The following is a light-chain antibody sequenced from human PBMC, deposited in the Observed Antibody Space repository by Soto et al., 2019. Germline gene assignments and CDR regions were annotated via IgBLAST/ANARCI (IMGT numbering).Light chain of an antibody. Sequence: QSALTQPASVSGSPGESITISCTGTSSDVGGYNYVSWYQHHLGKAPKLIIYDVSNRPSGVSNRFSGSKSGNTASLTISGLQPEDEADYYCSSYTTSNTRQIVFGTGTKVTVL. J-gene: IGLJ1*01. CDR1: SSDVGGYNY. V-gene: IGLV2-14*03. CDR3: SSYTTSNTRQIV. CDR2: DVS.